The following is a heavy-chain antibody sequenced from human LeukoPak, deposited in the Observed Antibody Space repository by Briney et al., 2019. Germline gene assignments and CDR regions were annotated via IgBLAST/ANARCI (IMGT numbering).Heavy chain of an antibody. J-gene: IGHJ3*02. CDR2: IYHSGST. V-gene: IGHV4-30-2*01. CDR1: GGSISSGGYS. D-gene: IGHD2-2*02. CDR3: ASAYCSSTSCYTDAFDI. Sequence: SQTLSLTCAVSGGSISSGGYSWSWIRQPPGKGLAWLGYIYHSGSTYYNPSFKSRVTISVDRSKNQFSLKLSSVTAADTAVYYCASAYCSSTSCYTDAFDIWGQGTMVTVSS.